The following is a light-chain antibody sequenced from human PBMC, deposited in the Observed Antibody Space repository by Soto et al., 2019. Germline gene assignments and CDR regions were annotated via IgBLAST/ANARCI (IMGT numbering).Light chain of an antibody. Sequence: NFMLTQPHSVSESPGKTVTISCTRSSGGIASNYVQWYQQRPGSAPTTVIYEHNQRPSGVPDRFSGSTDGSSNSASLTISELQTEDEADYYCQSYDSSTVIFGGGTKLTVL. CDR3: QSYDSSTVI. CDR1: SGGIASNY. CDR2: EHN. V-gene: IGLV6-57*04. J-gene: IGLJ2*01.